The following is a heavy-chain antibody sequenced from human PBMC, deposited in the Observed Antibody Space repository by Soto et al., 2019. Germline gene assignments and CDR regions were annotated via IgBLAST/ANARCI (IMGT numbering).Heavy chain of an antibody. CDR2: IYPGDSDT. Sequence: VESLTSSCKVSGYSFTSYWIGWVLQMPGKGLEWMGIIYPGDSDTRYSPSFQGQVTISADKSISTAYLQWSSLKASDTAMYYCARVYSGSYFYFDYWGQGTMVTVSS. CDR1: GYSFTSYW. V-gene: IGHV5-51*01. D-gene: IGHD1-26*01. J-gene: IGHJ4*02. CDR3: ARVYSGSYFYFDY.